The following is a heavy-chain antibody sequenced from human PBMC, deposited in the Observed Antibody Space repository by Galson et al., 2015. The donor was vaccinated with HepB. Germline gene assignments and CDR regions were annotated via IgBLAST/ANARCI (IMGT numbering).Heavy chain of an antibody. CDR1: GFTFSSYG. D-gene: IGHD2-8*02. CDR3: ANGDGVVFHSPCNY. V-gene: IGHV3-30*18. CDR2: ISYDGSNK. Sequence: SLRLSCAASGFTFSSYGMHWVRQAPGKGLEWVAVISYDGSNKYYADSVKGRFTISRDNSKNTLYLQMNSLRAEDTAVYYCANGDGVVFHSPCNYWGQGTLVTVSS. J-gene: IGHJ4*02.